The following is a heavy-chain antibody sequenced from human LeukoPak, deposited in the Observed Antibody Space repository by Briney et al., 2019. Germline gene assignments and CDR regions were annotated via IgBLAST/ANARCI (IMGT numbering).Heavy chain of an antibody. Sequence: SETLSLTCTVSGGSISSYYWSWIRQPPGKGLEWIGSIYHSGSTYYNPSLKSRVTISVDTSKNQFSLKLSSVTAADTAVYYCARERGYDILTGYYGYAFDIWGQGTMVTVSS. D-gene: IGHD3-9*01. CDR2: IYHSGST. CDR3: ARERGYDILTGYYGYAFDI. V-gene: IGHV4-38-2*02. J-gene: IGHJ3*02. CDR1: GGSISSYY.